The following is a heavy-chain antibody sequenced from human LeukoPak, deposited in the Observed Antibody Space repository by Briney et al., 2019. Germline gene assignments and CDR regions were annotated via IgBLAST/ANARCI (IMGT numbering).Heavy chain of an antibody. J-gene: IGHJ4*02. CDR1: GGSFSGYY. CDR3: ARGFRGDNFDY. D-gene: IGHD7-27*01. CDR2: MYHSGST. V-gene: IGHV4-34*01. Sequence: SETLSLTCAVYGGSFSGYYWSWIRQPPGKGLEWIGTMYHSGSTNYNPSLKSRVTISVDTSKNQFSLKLSSVTAADTAVYFCARGFRGDNFDYWGQGTLVTVSS.